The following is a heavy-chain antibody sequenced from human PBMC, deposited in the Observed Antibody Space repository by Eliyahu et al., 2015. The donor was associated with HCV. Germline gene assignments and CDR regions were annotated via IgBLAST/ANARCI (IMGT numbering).Heavy chain of an antibody. Sequence: EVQLVESGGGLVKPGXSLRLSCAASGFSFSPXTMXWVRQAPRKALEWVSSISSSSTYIYYSDSVKGRFTISRDNAKNSLYLQMNSLRDDDTAVYYCVRDRDCSAGSCYNRYAYDIWGQGTQVTVSS. CDR1: GFSFSPXT. CDR2: ISSSSTYI. D-gene: IGHD2-15*01. V-gene: IGHV3-21*01. CDR3: VRDRDCSAGSCYNRYAYDI. J-gene: IGHJ3*02.